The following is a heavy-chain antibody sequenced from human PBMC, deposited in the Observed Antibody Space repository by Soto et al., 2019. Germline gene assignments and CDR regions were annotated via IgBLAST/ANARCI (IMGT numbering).Heavy chain of an antibody. J-gene: IGHJ4*02. D-gene: IGHD3-10*01. CDR1: GFTFNNYA. V-gene: IGHV3-23*01. Sequence: EVQLLESGGGLVQPGGSLRLSCAASGFTFNNYAMTWVRQAPGKGLEWVSAISGGGDTTSYADSVKGRFTVSRDGSKTTLYLQMSSLRAEDTALYYCAKGRVGSGSLTPRVASWGQRTLVTVAS. CDR2: ISGGGDTT. CDR3: AKGRVGSGSLTPRVAS.